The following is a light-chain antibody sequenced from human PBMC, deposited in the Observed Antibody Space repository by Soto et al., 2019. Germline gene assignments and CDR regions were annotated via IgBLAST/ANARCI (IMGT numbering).Light chain of an antibody. CDR1: QSVSSSY. Sequence: EIVLTQSPGTLSLSPGERATLSCRAIQSVSSSYLAWYQQKPGQAPRLLIYDASKRATGIPARFSGSGSGTDFTLTISSLEPEDIAVYYCQQRSNWPPLTFGQGTRLEI. V-gene: IGKV3D-20*02. CDR2: DAS. J-gene: IGKJ5*01. CDR3: QQRSNWPPLT.